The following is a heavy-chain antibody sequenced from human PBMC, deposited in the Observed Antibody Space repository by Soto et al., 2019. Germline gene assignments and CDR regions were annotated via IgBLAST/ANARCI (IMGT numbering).Heavy chain of an antibody. CDR1: GGSISSYY. V-gene: IGHV4-59*08. CDR3: ARMGYHYGSGSYPLDY. J-gene: IGHJ4*02. D-gene: IGHD3-10*01. CDR2: MYNSGST. Sequence: QVQLQESGPGLVKPSETLSLTCTVSGGSISSYYWTWIRQPPGKGLEWIGFMYNSGSTHYNPSLKSRVPISLDTSKNQFSLNLRSVTAADTAVYYCARMGYHYGSGSYPLDYWGQGTLVTVSS.